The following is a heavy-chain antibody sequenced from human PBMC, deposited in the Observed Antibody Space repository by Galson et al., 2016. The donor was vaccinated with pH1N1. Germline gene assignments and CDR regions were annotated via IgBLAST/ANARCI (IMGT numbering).Heavy chain of an antibody. Sequence: PALVKPTQTLRLTCTLSGFSLSTSAVGVGWIRQPPGKALEWLALIFWNDDRYYRPSLKNRLTITKGTSENLAVLTMTNMDPVDTATYYCAHREYGDFVGSLDHWGQGALVTVSS. J-gene: IGHJ4*02. CDR2: IFWNDDR. D-gene: IGHD4-17*01. CDR3: AHREYGDFVGSLDH. V-gene: IGHV2-5*01. CDR1: GFSLSTSAVG.